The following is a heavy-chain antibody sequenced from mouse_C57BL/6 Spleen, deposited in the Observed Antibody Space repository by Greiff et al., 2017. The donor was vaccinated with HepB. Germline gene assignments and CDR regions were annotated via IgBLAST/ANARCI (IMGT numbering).Heavy chain of an antibody. CDR3: ARGLGLYYYAMDY. CDR2: ISYSGST. J-gene: IGHJ4*01. Sequence: EVQLQQSGPGMVKPSQSLSLTCTVTGYSITSGYDWHWIRHFPGNKLEWMGYISYSGSTNYNPSLKSRISITHDTSKNHFFLKLNSVTTEDTATYYCARGLGLYYYAMDYWGQGTSVTVSS. CDR1: GYSITSGYD. V-gene: IGHV3-1*01. D-gene: IGHD6-5*01.